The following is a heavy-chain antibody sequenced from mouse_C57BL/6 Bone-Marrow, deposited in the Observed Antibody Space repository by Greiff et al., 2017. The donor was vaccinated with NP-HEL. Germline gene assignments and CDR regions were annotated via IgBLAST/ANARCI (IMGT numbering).Heavy chain of an antibody. V-gene: IGHV1-59*01. D-gene: IGHD1-2*01. Sequence: QVQLQQPGAELVRPGTSVKLSCKASGYTFTSYWMHWVKQRPGQGLEWIGVIDPSDSYTNYNQKFKGKATLTVDTSSSTAYMQLSSLTSEDSAVYDCAREGSPPYYGTWFAYWGQGTLVTVSA. CDR1: GYTFTSYW. CDR3: AREGSPPYYGTWFAY. J-gene: IGHJ3*01. CDR2: IDPSDSYT.